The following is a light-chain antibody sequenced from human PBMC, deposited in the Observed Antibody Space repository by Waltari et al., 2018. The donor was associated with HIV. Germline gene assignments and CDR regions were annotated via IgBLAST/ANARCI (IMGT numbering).Light chain of an antibody. Sequence: SDELTQPPSVSVSPGQTATITCSGDALPKQYTHWYQQKSGQAPVLLIHKDTERPSGIPERCSGSSAETIVTLTISGVQAEDEADYYCQSADATGSSVLFGGGTKLTVL. V-gene: IGLV3-25*03. CDR3: QSADATGSSVL. CDR1: ALPKQY. CDR2: KDT. J-gene: IGLJ2*01.